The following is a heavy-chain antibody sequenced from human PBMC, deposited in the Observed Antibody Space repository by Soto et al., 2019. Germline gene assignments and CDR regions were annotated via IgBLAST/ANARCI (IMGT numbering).Heavy chain of an antibody. D-gene: IGHD6-19*01. CDR2: IYYSGST. CDR3: ARSGAGSGWL. Sequence: QVQLQESGPGLVKPSETLSLTCTVSGGSVSSGHYYWSWSRQPPGKGLEWIGYIYYSGSTNYKSSLKSRVTISVDTSKNQFSLKLSSVTAVDTAVYYCARSGAGSGWLGGQGTLVTVSS. V-gene: IGHV4-61*01. J-gene: IGHJ4*02. CDR1: GGSVSSGHYY.